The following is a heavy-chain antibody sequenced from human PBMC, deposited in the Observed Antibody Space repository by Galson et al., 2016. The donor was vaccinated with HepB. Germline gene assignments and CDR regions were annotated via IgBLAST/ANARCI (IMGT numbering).Heavy chain of an antibody. J-gene: IGHJ4*02. D-gene: IGHD1-1*01. CDR2: IYWDDDK. V-gene: IGHV2-5*02. CDR3: SRRTLHAGHWTFDY. CDR1: GFSLNTSGVG. Sequence: PALVKPTQTLTLTCTFSGFSLNTSGVGVGWIRQPPGKALEWLALIYWDDDKRYSPSLKTRLTITKDTSKNQVVLTMTNMDPVDTATYYCSRRTLHAGHWTFDYWGQGTLVTVSS.